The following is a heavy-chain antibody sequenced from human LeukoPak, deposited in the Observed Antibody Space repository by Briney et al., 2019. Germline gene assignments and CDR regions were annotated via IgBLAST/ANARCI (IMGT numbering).Heavy chain of an antibody. CDR3: ARDGSITYYYDSSGDYYFDY. CDR1: GFTFSSYV. V-gene: IGHV3-23*01. CDR2: ITGSGGST. J-gene: IGHJ4*02. Sequence: GGSLRLSCAASGFTFSSYVMSWVRQAPGKGLEWVSSITGSGGSTYYADSVKGRFTISSDNSKSTLYLQMNSLRAEDTAVYYCARDGSITYYYDSSGDYYFDYWGQGTLVTVSS. D-gene: IGHD3-22*01.